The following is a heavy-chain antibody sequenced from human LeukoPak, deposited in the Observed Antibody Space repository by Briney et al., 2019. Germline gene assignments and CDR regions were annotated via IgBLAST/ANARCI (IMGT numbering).Heavy chain of an antibody. Sequence: SETLSLTCAVYGGSFSGYYWSWIRQPPGKGLEWIGEINHSGSTNYNPSLKSRVTISVDTSKNQFSLKLSSVTAADTAVYYCARCYDFCSGYFPPDGWGNGTTVTVSS. D-gene: IGHD3-3*01. V-gene: IGHV4-34*01. CDR1: GGSFSGYY. CDR2: INHSGST. CDR3: ARCYDFCSGYFPPDG. J-gene: IGHJ6*04.